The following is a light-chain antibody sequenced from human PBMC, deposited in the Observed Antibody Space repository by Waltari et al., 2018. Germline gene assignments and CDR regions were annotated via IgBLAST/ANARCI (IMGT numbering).Light chain of an antibody. J-gene: IGKJ1*01. CDR1: QSVSSY. CDR2: DAS. CDR3: QHRRNWPWT. V-gene: IGKV3-11*01. Sequence: EIVLTQSPATLSLSPGERATLSCRASQSVSSYLAWYQQKPGQAPRLLIYDASNTATGIPARFSGSGSGTDFTLTISSLEPEDFAVYYCQHRRNWPWTFGQGTKVEIK.